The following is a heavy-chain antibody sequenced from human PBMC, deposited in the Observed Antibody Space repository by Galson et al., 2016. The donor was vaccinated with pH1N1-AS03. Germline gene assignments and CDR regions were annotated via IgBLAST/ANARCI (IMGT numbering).Heavy chain of an antibody. Sequence: TLSLTCTVSGGSIGSGAHYWSWIRQHAGKGLEWIGHIYYSGSTYYNSSLKGRLTISVDTSKNQFSLKLSSVTAADTAVYHCGRHLRSSYSMDVWGQGTTATVSS. CDR2: IYYSGST. J-gene: IGHJ6*02. CDR1: GGSIGSGAHY. CDR3: GRHLRSSYSMDV. V-gene: IGHV4-31*03. D-gene: IGHD2-15*01.